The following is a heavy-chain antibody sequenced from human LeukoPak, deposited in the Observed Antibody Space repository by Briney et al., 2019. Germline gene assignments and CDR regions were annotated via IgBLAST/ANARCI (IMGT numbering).Heavy chain of an antibody. CDR1: GFTFSSYA. Sequence: PGGSLRLSCAASGFTFSSYAMSWVRQAPGKGLEWVSAISGSGGSTYCGDSVKGRFTISRDNSKNTLYLQMNSLRAEDTAVYYCARDHFKLELQDYYYGMDVWGQGTTVTVSS. CDR2: ISGSGGST. CDR3: ARDHFKLELQDYYYGMDV. V-gene: IGHV3-23*01. J-gene: IGHJ6*02. D-gene: IGHD1-7*01.